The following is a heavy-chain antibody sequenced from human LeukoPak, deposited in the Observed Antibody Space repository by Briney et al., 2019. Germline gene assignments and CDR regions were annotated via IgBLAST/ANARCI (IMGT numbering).Heavy chain of an antibody. V-gene: IGHV3-53*01. CDR3: AREGGPYSSTLRGQ. CDR1: GFTVSGNY. Sequence: GGSLRLSCAVSGFTVSGNYMSWVRQAPGKGLEWVSVMYSSGNTDYADSVKGRFTISRDNSKNTLYLQMNSLRVEDTGVYYCAREGGPYSSTLRGQWGQGTLVTVSS. CDR2: MYSSGNT. D-gene: IGHD6-13*01. J-gene: IGHJ4*02.